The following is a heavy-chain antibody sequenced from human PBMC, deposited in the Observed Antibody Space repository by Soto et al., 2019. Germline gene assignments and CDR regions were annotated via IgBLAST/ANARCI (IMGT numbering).Heavy chain of an antibody. D-gene: IGHD3-22*01. J-gene: IGHJ4*02. Sequence: QVQLVESGGGVVQPGRSLRLSCAASGFTFSSYGMHWVRQAPGKGLEWVAVIWYDGSNKYYADSVKGRFTISRDKSKNTLYLEMNSLRAEDTAVYYCARDRRYDSGGYYGYWGQGTLVTVSS. V-gene: IGHV3-33*01. CDR3: ARDRRYDSGGYYGY. CDR2: IWYDGSNK. CDR1: GFTFSSYG.